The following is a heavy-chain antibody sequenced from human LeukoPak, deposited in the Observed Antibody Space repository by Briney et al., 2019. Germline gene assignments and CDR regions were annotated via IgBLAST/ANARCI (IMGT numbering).Heavy chain of an antibody. CDR2: ISGGGGST. D-gene: IGHD3-22*01. Sequence: PGGSLRLSCAVSGFTFSTYGMTWVRQAPGKGLEWVSNISGGGGSTSYAESVKGRFTTSRNNSKNTLYLQMNSLKVEDTAVYYCARRRGADSSGYSSDYWGQGTLVTVSS. V-gene: IGHV3-23*01. CDR1: GFTFSTYG. J-gene: IGHJ4*02. CDR3: ARRRGADSSGYSSDY.